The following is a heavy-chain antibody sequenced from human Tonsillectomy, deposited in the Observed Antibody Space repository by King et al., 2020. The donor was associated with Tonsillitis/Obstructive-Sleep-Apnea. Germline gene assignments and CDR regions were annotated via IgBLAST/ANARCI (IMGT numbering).Heavy chain of an antibody. V-gene: IGHV5-51*03. CDR2: IYPGDSDT. CDR1: GYSFTSYW. Sequence: VQLVESGAEVKKPGESLKISCKGSGYSFTSYWIGWVRQMPGKGLEWMGIIYPGDSDTRYIPSFQGQFTISADKSISTAYLQWSSLRASDTAMYYCARTGVPAVPGGWLDSWGQGTLVTVSS. D-gene: IGHD2-2*01. CDR3: ARTGVPAVPGGWLDS. J-gene: IGHJ5*01.